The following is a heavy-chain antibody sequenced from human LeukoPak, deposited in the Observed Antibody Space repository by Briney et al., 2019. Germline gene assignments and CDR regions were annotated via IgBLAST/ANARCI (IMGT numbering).Heavy chain of an antibody. V-gene: IGHV3-23*01. D-gene: IGHD7-27*01. Sequence: GGSLRLSCAASGFTFSSYAMSWVRQAPGKGPEWVSAISGSGGSTYYADSVKGRFTISRDNSKNTLYLQMNGLRAEDTAVYYCVRDKLTGASRLDYWGQGTLLTVSS. J-gene: IGHJ4*02. CDR2: ISGSGGST. CDR3: VRDKLTGASRLDY. CDR1: GFTFSSYA.